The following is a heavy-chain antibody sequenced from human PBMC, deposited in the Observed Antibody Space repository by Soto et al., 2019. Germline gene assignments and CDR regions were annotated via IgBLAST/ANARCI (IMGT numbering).Heavy chain of an antibody. CDR2: ISAYTGNT. CDR3: ARGSGYYYWDDY. D-gene: IGHD3-22*01. J-gene: IGHJ4*02. CDR1: GYTFTSYD. Sequence: ASVKVSCKASGYTFTSYDISWVRRAPGQGLEWMGWISAYTGNTNYAQKLQGRVTMTTDISTSTAYMELSSLRSEDTAVYYCARGSGYYYWDDYWGQGTLVTVSS. V-gene: IGHV1-18*01.